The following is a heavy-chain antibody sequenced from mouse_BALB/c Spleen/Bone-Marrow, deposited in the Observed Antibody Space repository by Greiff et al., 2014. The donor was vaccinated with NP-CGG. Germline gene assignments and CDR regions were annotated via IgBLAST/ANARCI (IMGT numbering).Heavy chain of an antibody. D-gene: IGHD1-1*01. Sequence: DVKLQESGAELVKPGASVKLSCTASGFNIKDTYMHWVRQRPEKGLEWIGRIDPANGNTKYDPKFQGKATITADTSSNTAYLQLSSLTSEDTAVYYCAAYYCGSSYGFAYWGQGALVTVSA. CDR3: AAYYCGSSYGFAY. CDR2: IDPANGNT. J-gene: IGHJ3*01. V-gene: IGHV14-3*02. CDR1: GFNIKDTY.